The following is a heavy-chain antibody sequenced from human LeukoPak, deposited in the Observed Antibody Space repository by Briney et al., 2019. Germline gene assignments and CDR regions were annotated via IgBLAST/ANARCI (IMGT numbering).Heavy chain of an antibody. CDR2: ISGSGGST. CDR3: AKDPIHDDYGGPFDY. J-gene: IGHJ4*02. V-gene: IGHV3-23*01. Sequence: GGSLRLSCAASGFTFSSYAMSWVRQAPGKGLEWVSAISGSGGSTYYADSVKGRFTISRDNSKNTLYLQMNSLRAEDTAVYYRAKDPIHDDYGGPFDYWGQGTLVTVSS. CDR1: GFTFSSYA. D-gene: IGHD4-23*01.